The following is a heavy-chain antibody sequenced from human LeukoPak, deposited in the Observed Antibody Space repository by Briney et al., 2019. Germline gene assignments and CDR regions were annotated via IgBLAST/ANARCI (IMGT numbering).Heavy chain of an antibody. CDR2: IKQDGSEK. Sequence: TGGSLRLSCVASGFTFSSYWMSWVRQVPGKGLEWVANIKQDGSEKYYVDSVKGRFTISRDNAKNSLYLKMNSLRAEDTAVYYCARGNGYSSSPFDYWGQGTLVTVSS. V-gene: IGHV3-7*03. CDR3: ARGNGYSSSPFDY. D-gene: IGHD6-13*01. J-gene: IGHJ4*02. CDR1: GFTFSSYW.